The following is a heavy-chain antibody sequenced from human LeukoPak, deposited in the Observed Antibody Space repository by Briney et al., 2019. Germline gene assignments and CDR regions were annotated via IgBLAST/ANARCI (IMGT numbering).Heavy chain of an antibody. J-gene: IGHJ6*03. CDR3: ARDCSSTSCYGGSRMNYYYYYMDV. V-gene: IGHV4-4*07. CDR1: GGSISSYY. CDR2: IYTSGST. D-gene: IGHD2-2*01. Sequence: SETLSLTCTGSGGSISSYYWSWIRQPAGKGLEWIGRIYTSGSTNYNPSLKSRVTISVDKSKNQFSLKLSSVTAADSAVYYCARDCSSTSCYGGSRMNYYYYYMDVWGKGTTVTVSS.